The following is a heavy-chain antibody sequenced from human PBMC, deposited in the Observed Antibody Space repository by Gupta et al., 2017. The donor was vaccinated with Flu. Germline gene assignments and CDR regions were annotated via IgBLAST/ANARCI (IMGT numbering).Heavy chain of an antibody. Sequence: QVQLQQWGAGLLKPSETLSLTCAVYGGSFSGYYWSWIRQPPGKGLEWIGEINHSGSTNYNPSLKSRVTISVDTSKNQFSLKLSSVTAADTAVYYCARVADRAMVNDYWGQGTLVTVSS. CDR2: INHSGST. D-gene: IGHD5-18*01. J-gene: IGHJ4*02. V-gene: IGHV4-34*01. CDR1: GGSFSGYY. CDR3: ARVADRAMVNDY.